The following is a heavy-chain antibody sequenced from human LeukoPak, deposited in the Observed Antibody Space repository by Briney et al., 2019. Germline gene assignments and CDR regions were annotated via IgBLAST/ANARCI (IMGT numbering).Heavy chain of an antibody. V-gene: IGHV4-34*01. J-gene: IGHJ5*02. CDR2: INHSGST. D-gene: IGHD6-13*01. CDR3: ARCSRGQQLGPNWFDP. CDR1: GGSFSGYY. Sequence: SETRSLTCVVYGGSFSGYYWSWIRQPPGKGREWIGEINHSGSTNYNRSLKSRVTISVDTSKNHFSLKLSSVIAADTAVYYGARCSRGQQLGPNWFDPWCQGTLVTVSS.